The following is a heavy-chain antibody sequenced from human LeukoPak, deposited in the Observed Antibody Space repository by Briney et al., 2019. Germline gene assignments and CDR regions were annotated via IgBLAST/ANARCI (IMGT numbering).Heavy chain of an antibody. J-gene: IGHJ4*02. CDR3: AKDREGLSSGYDLGYFDY. Sequence: PGGSLRVSCAASGLRVGDNDMNWVRQAPGKGLEWVSAISGGGGTTYYADSVKGRFTISRDNSKNTLYLQMSSLRDEDTAVYYCAKDREGLSSGYDLGYFDYWGQGTLVTVSS. V-gene: IGHV3-23*01. CDR2: ISGGGGTT. D-gene: IGHD5-12*01. CDR1: GLRVGDND.